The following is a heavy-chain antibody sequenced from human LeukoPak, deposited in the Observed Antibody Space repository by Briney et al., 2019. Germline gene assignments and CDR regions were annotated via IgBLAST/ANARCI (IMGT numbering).Heavy chain of an antibody. J-gene: IGHJ5*02. CDR2: INHSGST. CDR1: GGSFSGYY. CDR3: ARGLVGGDIVVVPAAPNVNWFDP. V-gene: IGHV4-34*01. Sequence: SETLSLTCADYGGSFSGYYWSWIRQPPGKGLEWIGEINHSGSTNYNPSLKSRVTISVDTSKNQFSLKLSSVTAADTAVYYCARGLVGGDIVVVPAAPNVNWFDPWGQGTLVTVSS. D-gene: IGHD2-2*01.